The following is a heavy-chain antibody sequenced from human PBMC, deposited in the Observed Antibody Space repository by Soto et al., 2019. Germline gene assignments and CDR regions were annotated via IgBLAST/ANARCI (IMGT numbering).Heavy chain of an antibody. Sequence: QVQLVQSGAEVKEPGSAVKVSCKAPADSFSSYGISWVRQAPGQGLEWMGGIIPIFGTTNYAKKFQGRVTITADESTNTACMVLSSLRSEYTVLDYCARVFPDGWVEPGVVRGYLDTWGRGTLVTVSS. CDR2: IIPIFGTT. CDR3: ARVFPDGWVEPGVVRGYLDT. J-gene: IGHJ4*02. V-gene: IGHV1-69*01. CDR1: ADSFSSYG. D-gene: IGHD3-3*01.